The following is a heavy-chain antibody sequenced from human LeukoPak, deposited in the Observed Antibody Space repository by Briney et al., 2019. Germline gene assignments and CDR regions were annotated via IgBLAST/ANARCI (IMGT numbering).Heavy chain of an antibody. D-gene: IGHD3-10*01. CDR1: GGSFSGYY. CDR3: ARGYTSYYYGSNVMFDP. CDR2: INHSGST. Sequence: SETLSLTCAVYGGSFSGYYWSWIRQPPGKGLEWIGEINHSGSTNYNPSLKSRVTISVDTSKNQFSLKLSSVTAADTAVYYCARGYTSYYYGSNVMFDPRGQGTLVTVSS. V-gene: IGHV4-34*01. J-gene: IGHJ5*02.